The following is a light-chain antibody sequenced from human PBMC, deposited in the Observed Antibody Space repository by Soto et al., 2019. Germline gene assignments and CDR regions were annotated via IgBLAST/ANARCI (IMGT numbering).Light chain of an antibody. CDR3: QPYNNWPLT. Sequence: EVLMRQSPATRSVSRGEGATLSCRASQGIGDTLAWYQHKPGQTPRLLIYDTSTRATGVPTRFSGSRSGAEFTLTINSLQSEDFAVYYCQPYNNWPLTFGGGTKVDIK. CDR2: DTS. J-gene: IGKJ4*01. CDR1: QGIGDT. V-gene: IGKV3-15*01.